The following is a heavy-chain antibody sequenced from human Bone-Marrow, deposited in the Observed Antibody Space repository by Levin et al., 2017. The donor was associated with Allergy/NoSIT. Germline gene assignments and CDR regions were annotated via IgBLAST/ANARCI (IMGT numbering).Heavy chain of an antibody. Sequence: SETLSLTCTVSGGSISSNDWWTWVRQPPGEGLEWIGEIHYTGRPNYNPPLESRVTVSLDKSRNQFSLKMTSLTAADTAVYYCARRAYNFFWGRGILVTVSS. J-gene: IGHJ4*02. V-gene: IGHV4/OR15-8*01. D-gene: IGHD1-1*01. CDR3: ARRAYNFF. CDR1: GGSISSNDW. CDR2: IHYTGRP.